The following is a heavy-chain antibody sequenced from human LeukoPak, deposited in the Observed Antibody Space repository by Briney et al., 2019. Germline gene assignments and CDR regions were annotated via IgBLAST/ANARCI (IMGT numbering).Heavy chain of an antibody. J-gene: IGHJ4*02. D-gene: IGHD6-19*01. CDR3: ARGLTYTSGWYR. CDR2: INHSGST. Sequence: PSETLSLTCAVYGGSFSGYYWTWIRQTPGKGLEWIGEINHSGSTNYNPSLKSRVTISVDTSKNQFSLKLSSVTAADTAVYYCARGLTYTSGWYRWGQGTPVTVSS. CDR1: GGSFSGYY. V-gene: IGHV4-34*01.